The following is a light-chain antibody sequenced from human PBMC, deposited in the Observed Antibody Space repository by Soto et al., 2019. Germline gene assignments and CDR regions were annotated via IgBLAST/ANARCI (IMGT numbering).Light chain of an antibody. J-gene: IGKJ1*01. V-gene: IGKV3-15*01. CDR1: QSVSSN. CDR3: QHYNNWPRT. Sequence: EIVMTQSPATLSVSPGERATLSCSASQSVSSNLAWYQQKPGQAPRLLIYGASTRATGIPARFSGSGSGTEFTLTISSLQSEDLAVYYCQHYNNWPRTFGQGTKVEIK. CDR2: GAS.